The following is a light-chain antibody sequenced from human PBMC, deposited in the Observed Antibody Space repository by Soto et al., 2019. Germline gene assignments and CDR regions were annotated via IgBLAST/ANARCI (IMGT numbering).Light chain of an antibody. V-gene: IGKV3-15*01. CDR2: YAS. Sequence: EVVMTQSPATLSVSPGERVTLSCRASESVHRNLAWYQQKPGQGPSLLIYYASTRATGVPGRFTGSGSGTEFTCTRSSLPSEDFGVYRGQRYRNWPPTFVRGTKVEIK. CDR3: QRYRNWPPT. CDR1: ESVHRN. J-gene: IGKJ3*01.